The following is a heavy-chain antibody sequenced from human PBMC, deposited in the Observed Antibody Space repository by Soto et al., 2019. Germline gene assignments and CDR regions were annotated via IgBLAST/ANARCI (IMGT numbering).Heavy chain of an antibody. CDR2: IIPIFGTA. J-gene: IGHJ2*01. CDR3: ARGNHRWLQLWYFDL. Sequence: QVQLVQSGAEVKKPGSSVTVSCKASGGTFSSYTISWVRQAPGQGLEWMGGIIPIFGTANYAQKFQGRVTITGAESTSTAYMELSSLRSADTAVYYCARGNHRWLQLWYFDLWGRGTLVTVSS. D-gene: IGHD5-12*01. V-gene: IGHV1-69*12. CDR1: GGTFSSYT.